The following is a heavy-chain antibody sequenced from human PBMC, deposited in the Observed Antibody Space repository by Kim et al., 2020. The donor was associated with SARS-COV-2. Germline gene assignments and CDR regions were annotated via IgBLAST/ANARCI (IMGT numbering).Heavy chain of an antibody. V-gene: IGHV3-23*01. CDR2: ISGSGGST. CDR1: GFTFSSYA. D-gene: IGHD3-10*01. Sequence: GGSLRLSCAASGFTFSSYAMSWVRQAPGKGLEWVSAISGSGGSTYYADSVKGRFTISRDNSKNTLYLQMNSLRAEDTAVYYCAKVPVLLWFGARTPQYYFDYWSQGTLVTDSS. J-gene: IGHJ4*02. CDR3: AKVPVLLWFGARTPQYYFDY.